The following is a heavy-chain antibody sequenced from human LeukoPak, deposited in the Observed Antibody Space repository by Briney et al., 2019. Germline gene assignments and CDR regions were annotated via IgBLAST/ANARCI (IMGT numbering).Heavy chain of an antibody. CDR1: GGTFSRYA. V-gene: IGHV1-69*13. CDR2: IIPIFGTA. CDR3: ARGWDYDSGGRPTAYVY. D-gene: IGHD3-22*01. J-gene: IGHJ4*02. Sequence: SVKVSCKASGGTFSRYAISWVRQAPGQGLEWMGGIIPIFGTANYAQKFQGKVTITADESTSTAYMELRSLRSEDTAVYYCARGWDYDSGGRPTAYVYWGQGTLVTVSS.